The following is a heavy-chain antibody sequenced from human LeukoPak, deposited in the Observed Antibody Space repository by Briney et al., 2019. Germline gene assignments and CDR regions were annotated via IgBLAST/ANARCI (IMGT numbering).Heavy chain of an antibody. CDR2: ISSNGGST. CDR3: ATSSSGWWYDAFDI. Sequence: PGGSLRLSCAASGFTFSSYAMHWVRQAPGKGLEYVSAISSNGGSTYYANSVKGRFTISRDNSKNTLYLQMGSLRAEDMAVYYCATSSSGWWYDAFDIWGQGTMVTVSS. J-gene: IGHJ3*02. D-gene: IGHD6-19*01. V-gene: IGHV3-64*01. CDR1: GFTFSSYA.